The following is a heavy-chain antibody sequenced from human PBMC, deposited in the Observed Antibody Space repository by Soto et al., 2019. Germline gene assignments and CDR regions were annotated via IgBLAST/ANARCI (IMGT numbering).Heavy chain of an antibody. V-gene: IGHV4-34*01. CDR1: GGSFSAYY. J-gene: IGHJ6*02. CDR3: AGRSNGTLYDFWSGYWHYYGMDV. Sequence: SETLSLTCAVYGGSFSAYYWSWIRQPPGKGLEWIGEINHSGGTSYNPSLKSRVTISVDTSKSQFSLKLSSVTAADTAVYYCAGRSNGTLYDFWSGYWHYYGMDVWGQGTTVTVSS. CDR2: INHSGGT. D-gene: IGHD3-3*01.